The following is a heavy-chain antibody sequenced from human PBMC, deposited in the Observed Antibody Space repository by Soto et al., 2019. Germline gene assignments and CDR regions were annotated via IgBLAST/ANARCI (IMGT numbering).Heavy chain of an antibody. CDR1: GFTFSTYA. D-gene: IGHD3-10*01. V-gene: IGHV3-23*01. J-gene: IGHJ4*02. CDR3: AKELLGLGESLERYFDY. CDR2: ISGSGTSR. Sequence: GGSLRLSCAASGFTFSTYAMSWVRQAPGKGLEWVSAISGSGTSRYYADSAKGRFSISRDNSKNTLFLQLNSLRAEDTAVYYCAKELLGLGESLERYFDYWGQGAPVTVSS.